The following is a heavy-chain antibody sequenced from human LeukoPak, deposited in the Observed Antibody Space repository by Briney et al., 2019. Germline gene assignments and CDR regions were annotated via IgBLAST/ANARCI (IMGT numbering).Heavy chain of an antibody. CDR1: GGSISSGSYY. Sequence: SETLSLTCTVSGGSISSGSYYWSWIRQPAGKGLEWIGRIYTSGNTYYNPSLKSRVTMSVDTSKNQFSLNLSSVTAADTALYYCASYGGVATFLWNYFDYWGQGTLVTVSS. CDR3: ASYGGVATFLWNYFDY. D-gene: IGHD5-12*01. J-gene: IGHJ4*02. CDR2: IYTSGNT. V-gene: IGHV4-61*02.